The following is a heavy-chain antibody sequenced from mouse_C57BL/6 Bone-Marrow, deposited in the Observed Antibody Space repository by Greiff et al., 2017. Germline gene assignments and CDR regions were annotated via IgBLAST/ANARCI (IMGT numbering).Heavy chain of an antibody. J-gene: IGHJ2*01. V-gene: IGHV1-54*01. CDR2: INPGSGGT. CDR3: ARKGVFYGSSSDY. CDR1: GYAFTNYL. Sequence: QVQLQQSGAELVRPGTSVKVSCKASGYAFTNYLIEWVKQRPGQGLEWIGVINPGSGGTNYNEKFKGKATLTADKSSSTAYMQLSSLTSEDSAVYFCARKGVFYGSSSDYGGQGTTLTVSS. D-gene: IGHD1-1*01.